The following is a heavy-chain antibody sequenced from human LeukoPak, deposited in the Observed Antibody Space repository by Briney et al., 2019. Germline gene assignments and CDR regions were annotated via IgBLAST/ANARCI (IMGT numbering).Heavy chain of an antibody. D-gene: IGHD5-12*01. CDR3: ARFYSGYDYYFDY. V-gene: IGHV4-61*02. J-gene: IGHJ4*02. Sequence: SSETLSLTCTVSGGSISSGSYYWSWIRQPAGKGLEWIGRIYTSGSTNYNPSLKSRVTISVDTSKNQFSLKLSSVTAADTAVYYCARFYSGYDYYFDYWGQGTLVTVSS. CDR2: IYTSGST. CDR1: GGSISSGSYY.